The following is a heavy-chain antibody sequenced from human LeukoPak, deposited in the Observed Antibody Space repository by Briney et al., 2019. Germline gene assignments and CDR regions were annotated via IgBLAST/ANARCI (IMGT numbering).Heavy chain of an antibody. Sequence: GGSLRLSCVTSGFIFSNYGMHWVRQAPGKGLEGLTFIQFDGSNKLYADSVKGRFTVSRDTSKNTVYLQMTSLRVEDTAVYYCAKENDFWSGPEGWGQGTLVTVSS. CDR1: GFIFSNYG. CDR2: IQFDGSNK. D-gene: IGHD3-3*01. CDR3: AKENDFWSGPEG. J-gene: IGHJ4*02. V-gene: IGHV3-30*02.